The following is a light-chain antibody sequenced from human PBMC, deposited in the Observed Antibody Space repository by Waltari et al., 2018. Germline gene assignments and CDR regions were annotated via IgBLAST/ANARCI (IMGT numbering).Light chain of an antibody. CDR1: RSVLYSSNNKNY. J-gene: IGKJ3*01. CDR2: WAS. Sequence: DIVMTQSPDSLAVSLGEGATINCKSSRSVLYSSNNKNYLAWYQQKPGQPPKLLIYWASTRESGVPDRFSGSGSGTDFTLTISSLQAEDVAVYYCQQYYSTPFTFGPGTKVDIK. V-gene: IGKV4-1*01. CDR3: QQYYSTPFT.